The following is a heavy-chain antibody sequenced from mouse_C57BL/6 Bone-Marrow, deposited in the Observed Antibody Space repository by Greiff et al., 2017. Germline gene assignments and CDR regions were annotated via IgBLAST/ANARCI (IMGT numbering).Heavy chain of an antibody. V-gene: IGHV1-54*01. CDR2: INPGSGGT. D-gene: IGHD4-1*01. CDR1: GYAFTNYL. J-gene: IGHJ3*01. Sequence: QVQLQQSGAELVRPGTSVKVSCKASGYAFTNYLIAWVKQRPGQGLEWIGVINPGSGGTNYNEKFKGKAILAADKSSSTAYMQLSSLTSEDSAVYYCARSENWDCWFDYWGQGTLVTVSA. CDR3: ARSENWDCWFDY.